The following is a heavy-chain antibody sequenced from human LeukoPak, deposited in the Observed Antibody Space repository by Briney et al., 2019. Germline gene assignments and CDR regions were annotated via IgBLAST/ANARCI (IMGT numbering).Heavy chain of an antibody. D-gene: IGHD3-10*01. CDR2: INHSGST. CDR1: GGSFSGYY. Sequence: SETLSLTCAVYGGSFSGYYWSWIRQPPGKGLEWIGEINHSGSTNYNPSLKSRVTISVDTSKNQFSLKLSSVTAADTAVYYCARKSGRGFNSGYYYYYMDVWGKGTTVTVSS. J-gene: IGHJ6*03. CDR3: ARKSGRGFNSGYYYYYMDV. V-gene: IGHV4-34*01.